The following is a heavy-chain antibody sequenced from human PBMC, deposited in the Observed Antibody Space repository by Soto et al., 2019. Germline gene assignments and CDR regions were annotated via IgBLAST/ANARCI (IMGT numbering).Heavy chain of an antibody. J-gene: IGHJ4*03. CDR2: VYSSGST. CDR1: GGSLIDAY. V-gene: IGHV4-59*01. CDR3: ERENEWKSTTIEN. D-gene: IGHD1-1*01. Sequence: QVQLQESGPGLVTPLETVSLTCTVSGGSLIDAYWNWIRQPPGKGLELIGYVYSSGSTNYNPASRSRVPISEERSKNRFAIKLNSVTAADTAEDYCERENEWKSTTIENCGHGTLVNGSS.